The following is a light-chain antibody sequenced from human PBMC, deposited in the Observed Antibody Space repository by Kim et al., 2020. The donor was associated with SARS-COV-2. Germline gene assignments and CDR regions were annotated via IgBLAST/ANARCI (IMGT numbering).Light chain of an antibody. CDR2: GAS. V-gene: IGKV3-15*01. J-gene: IGKJ4*01. CDR3: QQYYNWPPVT. CDR1: QSSSNK. Sequence: PGERVTLSCRASQSSSNKLAWYQQKPGQAPRLLIYGASTRATGIPARFSGSGSGTEFTLDISSLQSEDFAVYYCQQYYNWPPVTFGGGTKVDIK.